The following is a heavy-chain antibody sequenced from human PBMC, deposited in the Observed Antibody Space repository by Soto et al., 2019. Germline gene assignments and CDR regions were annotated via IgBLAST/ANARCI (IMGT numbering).Heavy chain of an antibody. CDR1: GCSFTGYY. CDR2: VNPNSGDT. CDR3: ARFRGVRDALAL. J-gene: IGHJ4*03. V-gene: IGHV1-2*02. D-gene: IGHD2-21*01. Sequence: GASVKVSCKASGCSFTGYYIHWVGQAPLQVLEWMVWVNPNSGDTDHAKKFQGRVTMTRDTSISTASMDLSSLSSDDTALYYCARFRGVRDALALRGQGTMVTLSS.